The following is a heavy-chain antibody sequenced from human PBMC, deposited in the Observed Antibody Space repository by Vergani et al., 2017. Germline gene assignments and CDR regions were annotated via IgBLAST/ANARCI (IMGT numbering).Heavy chain of an antibody. CDR3: ARDTYSSSGSFDY. J-gene: IGHJ4*02. CDR2: IYYSGST. Sequence: QLQLQESGPGLVKPSETLSLTCTVSGGSISSSSYYWGWIRQPPGKGLGWIGSIYYSGSTYYNPSLKSRVTISVDTSKNQFSLKLSSVTAADTAVYYCARDTYSSSGSFDYWGQGTLVTVSS. V-gene: IGHV4-39*07. D-gene: IGHD6-6*01. CDR1: GGSISSSSYY.